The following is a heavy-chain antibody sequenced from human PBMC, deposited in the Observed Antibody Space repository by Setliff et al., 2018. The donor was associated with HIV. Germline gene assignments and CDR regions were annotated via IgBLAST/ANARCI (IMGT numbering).Heavy chain of an antibody. CDR2: INGDGSAI. CDR1: GFTFTDYY. Sequence: PGGSLRLSCAASGFTFTDYYMSWIRQAPGKGLVWVSRINGDGSAISYADSVKGRFTISRDNAKSTLYLQMNSLRAEDTAVYYCAREDPLTGNWFFDLWGRGTLVTVSS. V-gene: IGHV3-74*01. J-gene: IGHJ2*01. CDR3: AREDPLTGNWFFDL. D-gene: IGHD1-1*01.